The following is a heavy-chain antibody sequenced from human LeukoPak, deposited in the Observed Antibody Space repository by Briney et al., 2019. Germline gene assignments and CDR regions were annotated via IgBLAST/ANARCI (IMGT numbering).Heavy chain of an antibody. V-gene: IGHV3-53*01. D-gene: IGHD2-21*01. Sequence: GGSLRLSCAASGFTVRSNYMSWVRQAPGRGLEWVSVIYSGGTTYYADSVKGRFTISRDNSNDTLYLRMNSLRAEDTAIYYCARATQNRIPFDYWGQGTLVTVSS. J-gene: IGHJ4*02. CDR2: IYSGGTT. CDR3: ARATQNRIPFDY. CDR1: GFTVRSNY.